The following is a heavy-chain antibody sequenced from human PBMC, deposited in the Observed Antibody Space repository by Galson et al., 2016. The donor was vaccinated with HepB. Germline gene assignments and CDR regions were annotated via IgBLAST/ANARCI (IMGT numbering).Heavy chain of an antibody. D-gene: IGHD3-10*01. CDR1: GFTFSNNG. J-gene: IGHJ6*02. Sequence: SLRLSCAASGFTFSNNGIHWVRQAPGKGLEWVAVISYDGSNKFYADSVKGRFTISRDNSKNTLYLQMNSLRAEDTALYYCAKDKGSGSYYNEPIPRYFAMDVWGQGTTVTVSS. V-gene: IGHV3-30*18. CDR3: AKDKGSGSYYNEPIPRYFAMDV. CDR2: ISYDGSNK.